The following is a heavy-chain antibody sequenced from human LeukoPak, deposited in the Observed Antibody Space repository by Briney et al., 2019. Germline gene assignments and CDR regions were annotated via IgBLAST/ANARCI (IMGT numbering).Heavy chain of an antibody. CDR3: ARDTPYDFWSGYSVYYYYYMDV. J-gene: IGHJ6*03. D-gene: IGHD3-3*01. V-gene: IGHV4-59*01. CDR2: IYYSGST. Sequence: SETLSLTCTVSGGSISSYYWSWIRQPPGKGLEWIGYIYYSGSTNYNPSLKSRVTISVDTSKNQFSLKLSSVTAADTAVYYCARDTPYDFWSGYSVYYYYYMDVWGKGTTVTVSS. CDR1: GGSISSYY.